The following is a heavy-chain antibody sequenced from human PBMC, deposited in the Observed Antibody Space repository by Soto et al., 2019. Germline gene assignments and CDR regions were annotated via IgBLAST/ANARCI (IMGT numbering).Heavy chain of an antibody. V-gene: IGHV1-8*01. CDR1: GYTFTSYD. D-gene: IGHD6-19*01. J-gene: IGHJ6*02. CDR2: MNPNSGNT. Sequence: QVQLVQSGAEVKKPGASVKVSCKASGYTFTSYDINWVRQATGQGLEWMGWMNPNSGNTGYAQKFQGRGTRTRNTYISTAYMELSSLRSEDTAVYYCATGGDSSGWYYYYYDGMDVWGQGTTVTVSS. CDR3: ATGGDSSGWYYYYYDGMDV.